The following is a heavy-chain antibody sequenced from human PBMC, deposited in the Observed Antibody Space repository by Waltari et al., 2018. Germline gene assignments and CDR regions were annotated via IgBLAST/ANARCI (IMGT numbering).Heavy chain of an antibody. D-gene: IGHD3-10*01. J-gene: IGHJ6*02. Sequence: EVQLVESGGGLVQPGGSLRLSCAASGFTFSSYWMSWVRQAPGKGLEWVANIKQDGSEKYYVDSVKGRFTISRDNAKNSLYLQMNSLRAEDTAVYYCLLLWFRESIAGMDVWGQGTTVTVSS. V-gene: IGHV3-7*01. CDR2: IKQDGSEK. CDR1: GFTFSSYW. CDR3: LLLWFRESIAGMDV.